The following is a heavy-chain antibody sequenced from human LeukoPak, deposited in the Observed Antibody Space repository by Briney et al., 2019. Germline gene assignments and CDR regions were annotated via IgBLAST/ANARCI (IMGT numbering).Heavy chain of an antibody. CDR2: ISSSSSYI. J-gene: IGHJ3*02. V-gene: IGHV3-21*01. D-gene: IGHD6-13*01. Sequence: PGGSLRLSCAASGFTFSSYSMNWVRQAPGKGLEWVSSISSSSSYIYYADSVKGRFTISRDNAKNSLYLQMNSLRAEDTAVYYCARIVIAAAGTDAFDIWGQGTMVTVSS. CDR3: ARIVIAAAGTDAFDI. CDR1: GFTFSSYS.